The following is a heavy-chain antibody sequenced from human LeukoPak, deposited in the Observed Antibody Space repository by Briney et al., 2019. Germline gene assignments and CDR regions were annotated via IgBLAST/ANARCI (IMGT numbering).Heavy chain of an antibody. CDR1: GGSISSYY. D-gene: IGHD5-18*01. CDR2: IYYSGST. CDR3: ASNNHRDGYSYGDYYFDY. V-gene: IGHV4-59*12. Sequence: SETLSLTCTVSGGSISSYYWSWIRQPPGKGLEWIGYIYYSGSTNYNPSLKSRVTISVDTSKNQFSLQLSSVTAADTAVYYCASNNHRDGYSYGDYYFDYWGQGTLVTVSS. J-gene: IGHJ4*02.